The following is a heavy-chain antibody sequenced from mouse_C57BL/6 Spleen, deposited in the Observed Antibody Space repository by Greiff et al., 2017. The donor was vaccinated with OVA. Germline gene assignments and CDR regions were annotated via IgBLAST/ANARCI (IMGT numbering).Heavy chain of an antibody. Sequence: DVQLQESGPGLAKPSQTLSLTCSVTGYSITSDYWNWIRQFPGNNLEYMGYISYSGSTYYNPSLKSRISITRDTSKNQYYLQLNSVTTEDTATYYCARLGDGVYFDVWGTGTTVTVSS. CDR3: ARLGDGVYFDV. CDR2: ISYSGST. CDR1: GYSITSDY. V-gene: IGHV3-8*01. J-gene: IGHJ1*03. D-gene: IGHD2-3*01.